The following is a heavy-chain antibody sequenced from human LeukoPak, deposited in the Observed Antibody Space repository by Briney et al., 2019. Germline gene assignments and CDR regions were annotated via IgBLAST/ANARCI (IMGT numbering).Heavy chain of an antibody. Sequence: GGSLRLSCAASGYTFTGYYMHWVRQAPGQGLEWMGRVNPNNGVPNYAQKLQGRVTMTRDTAISTFYMELSSLRSNDTAVYFCAREVGYSSSYYGRFDPWGQGTLVIVSS. CDR1: GYTFTGYY. D-gene: IGHD2-2*01. CDR2: VNPNNGVP. J-gene: IGHJ5*02. V-gene: IGHV1-2*06. CDR3: AREVGYSSSYYGRFDP.